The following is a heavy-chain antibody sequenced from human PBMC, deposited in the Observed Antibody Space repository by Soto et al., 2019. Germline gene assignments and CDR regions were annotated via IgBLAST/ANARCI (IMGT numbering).Heavy chain of an antibody. D-gene: IGHD3-3*01. CDR3: ASAPFGVVLVSQWFDP. J-gene: IGHJ5*02. Sequence: EVQLVESGGGLVQPGGSLRLSCAASGFAFSNYWMSWLRQAPGKGLEWVANINQDGNEKYYVDSMKGRFTVSRDNAKKSLYLQMNSLRAEDTAVYYCASAPFGVVLVSQWFDPWGQGTRVTVSS. V-gene: IGHV3-7*01. CDR2: INQDGNEK. CDR1: GFAFSNYW.